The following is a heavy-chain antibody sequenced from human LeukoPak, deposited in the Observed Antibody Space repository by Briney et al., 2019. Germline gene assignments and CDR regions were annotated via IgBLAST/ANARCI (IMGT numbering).Heavy chain of an antibody. CDR1: GFTFSSYW. J-gene: IGHJ6*03. D-gene: IGHD2-2*01. CDR3: ASRAIPAASFGYYYYMDV. V-gene: IGHV3-7*01. CDR2: IKQDGSEK. Sequence: VGSLRLSCAASGFTFSSYWMSWVRQAPGKGLEWVANIKQDGSEKYYVDSVKGRFTISKDNAKNSLYLQMNSLRAEDTAVYYCASRAIPAASFGYYYYMDVWGKGTTVTVSS.